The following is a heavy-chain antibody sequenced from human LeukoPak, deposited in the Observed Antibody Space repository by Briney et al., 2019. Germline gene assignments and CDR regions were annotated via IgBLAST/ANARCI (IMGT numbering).Heavy chain of an antibody. D-gene: IGHD6-6*01. CDR3: ARSYSSSFDWFDP. CDR1: GFAFRSSA. J-gene: IGHJ5*02. V-gene: IGHV3-53*01. Sequence: GGSLRLSCGASGFAFRSSAMTWVRQAPGKGLEWVSVIYSGGSTYYADSVKGRFTISRDNSKNTLYLQMNSLRAEDTAVYYCARSYSSSFDWFDPWGQGTLVTVSS. CDR2: IYSGGST.